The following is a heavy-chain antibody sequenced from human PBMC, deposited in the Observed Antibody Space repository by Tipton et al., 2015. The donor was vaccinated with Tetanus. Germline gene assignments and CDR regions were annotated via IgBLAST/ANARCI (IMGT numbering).Heavy chain of an antibody. Sequence: SLRLSCAASGFPFTTYGMTWVRLAPGKGLEWVAVITGSVVGTYYSDSVKGRFTVSRDNSRNTLYLQLNSLRVEDTAVYYCATARNKVSITRLQYWGPGTLVTVSS. CDR1: GFPFTTYG. J-gene: IGHJ4*02. D-gene: IGHD3-10*01. CDR2: ITGSVVGT. CDR3: ATARNKVSITRLQY. V-gene: IGHV3-23*01.